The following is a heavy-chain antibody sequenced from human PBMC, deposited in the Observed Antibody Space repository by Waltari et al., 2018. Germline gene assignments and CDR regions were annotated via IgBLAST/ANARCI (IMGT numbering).Heavy chain of an antibody. CDR3: ARADFWSGYHFDY. V-gene: IGHV4-38-2*01. D-gene: IGHD3-3*01. J-gene: IGHJ4*02. CDR1: GYSISSGYY. CDR2: IYHSGST. Sequence: QVQLQESGPGLVKPSETLSLTCAVSGYSISSGYYWGWIRQPPGKGLEWIGSIYHSGSTYYTPSLKSRVTISVDTSKNQFSLKLSSVTAADTAVYYCARADFWSGYHFDYWGQGTLVTVSS.